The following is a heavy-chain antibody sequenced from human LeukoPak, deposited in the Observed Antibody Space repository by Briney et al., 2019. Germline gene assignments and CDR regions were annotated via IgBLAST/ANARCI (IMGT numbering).Heavy chain of an antibody. CDR3: ARHYSGSYSPFDY. J-gene: IGHJ4*02. CDR2: IYTREST. CDR1: VASISIYY. Sequence: PSDPLSLTCTVSVASISIYYWSWTRQPQGEGLEWIGFIYTRESTNYNPSLKSRVTISVDTSKDLFTSKNQLSLRLTYVTAADTAVYYCARHYSGSYSPFDYWGQGTLVTVSS. V-gene: IGHV4-4*09. D-gene: IGHD1-26*01.